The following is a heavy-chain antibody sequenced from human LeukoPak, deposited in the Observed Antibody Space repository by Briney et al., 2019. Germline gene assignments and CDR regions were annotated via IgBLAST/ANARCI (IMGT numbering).Heavy chain of an antibody. CDR2: ISGSGGST. D-gene: IGHD3-10*01. CDR3: AKNVLLGFGELSG. J-gene: IGHJ4*02. Sequence: GGSLRLSCAASGFTFSSYAMSWVRQAPGKGLEWVSAISGSGGSTYYADSVKGRFTISRDNSKNTLYLQMNSLRAEDTAVYYRAKNVLLGFGELSGWGQGTLVTVSS. V-gene: IGHV3-23*01. CDR1: GFTFSSYA.